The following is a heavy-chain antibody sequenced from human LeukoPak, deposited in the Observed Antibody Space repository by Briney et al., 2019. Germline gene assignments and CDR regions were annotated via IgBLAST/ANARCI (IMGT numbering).Heavy chain of an antibody. CDR1: GYTFTSYD. D-gene: IGHD3-9*01. CDR2: ISAYNGNT. J-gene: IGHJ4*02. V-gene: IGHV1-18*01. Sequence: ASVKVSCKASGYTFTSYDINWVRQAPGQGLEWMGWISAYNGNTNYAQKLQGRVTMTTDTSTSTAYMELRSPRSDDTAVYYCARGGIDILTGYPLDYWGQGTLVTVSS. CDR3: ARGGIDILTGYPLDY.